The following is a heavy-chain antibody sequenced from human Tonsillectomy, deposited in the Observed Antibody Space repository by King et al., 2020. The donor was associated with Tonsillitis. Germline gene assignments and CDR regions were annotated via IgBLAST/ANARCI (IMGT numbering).Heavy chain of an antibody. V-gene: IGHV4-30-4*01. Sequence: QLQESGPGLVKPSQTLSLTCTVSGGSISSGDYYWSWIRQPPGKGLEWTGYIYNSGSTYYKPSLKSRVTISVDTSKNQFSLKLSSVTAADTAVYYCARERIYDTGMAYDYDYYGMDVWGQGTTVTVSS. CDR2: IYNSGST. CDR3: ARERIYDTGMAYDYDYYGMDV. J-gene: IGHJ6*02. CDR1: GGSISSGDYY. D-gene: IGHD5-18*01.